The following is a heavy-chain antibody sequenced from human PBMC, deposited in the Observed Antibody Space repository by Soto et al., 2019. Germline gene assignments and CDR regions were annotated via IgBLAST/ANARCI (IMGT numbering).Heavy chain of an antibody. J-gene: IGHJ4*02. V-gene: IGHV3-64D*08. CDR2: ISSNGGST. D-gene: IGHD3-22*01. Sequence: GESLKISCSASGFTFSSYAMHWVRQAPGKGLEYVSAISSNGGSTYYADSVKGRFTISRDNSKNTLYLQMSSLRAEDTAVYYCVKGSDVLITMIDYWGQGTLVTVSS. CDR1: GFTFSSYA. CDR3: VKGSDVLITMIDY.